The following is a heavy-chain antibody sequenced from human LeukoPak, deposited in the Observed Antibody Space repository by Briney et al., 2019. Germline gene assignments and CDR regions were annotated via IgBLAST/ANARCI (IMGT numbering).Heavy chain of an antibody. Sequence: GGSQRLSCAASGFTFSSYSMNGVRQAPGKGLEWVSSISTSSSYIYSADSVKGRFTISRDNAKNTLYLQMNSLRAEDTAVYYCARDVSYSFDYWGQGTLVTVSS. CDR2: ISTSSSYI. D-gene: IGHD2-21*01. J-gene: IGHJ4*02. CDR1: GFTFSSYS. CDR3: ARDVSYSFDY. V-gene: IGHV3-21*01.